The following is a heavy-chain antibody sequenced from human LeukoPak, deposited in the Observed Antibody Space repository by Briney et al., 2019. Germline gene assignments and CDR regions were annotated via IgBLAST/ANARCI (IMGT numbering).Heavy chain of an antibody. Sequence: GGSLRLSCAASGFTFSDYNMNWVRQAPGKGLEWVSYISGSSTTIHYADSAKGRFIISRDNAKNSLYLQMNSLRAEDTAVYYCARAPYSSGWYDYWGQGTLVTVSS. D-gene: IGHD6-19*01. V-gene: IGHV3-48*01. CDR1: GFTFSDYN. CDR2: ISGSSTTI. J-gene: IGHJ4*02. CDR3: ARAPYSSGWYDY.